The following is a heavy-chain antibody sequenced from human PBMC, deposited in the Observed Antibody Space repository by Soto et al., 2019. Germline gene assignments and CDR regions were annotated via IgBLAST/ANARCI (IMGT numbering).Heavy chain of an antibody. Sequence: QVQLVESGGGVVQPGRSLRLSCAASGFTFSSYGMHWVRQAPGKGLEWVAVIWYDGSNKYYADSVKGRFTISRDNSKNTLYLQMNSLRAEDTAVYYCARDLTTVTTGAGYWGQGTLVTVSS. J-gene: IGHJ4*02. CDR3: ARDLTTVTTGAGY. CDR2: IWYDGSNK. D-gene: IGHD4-17*01. CDR1: GFTFSSYG. V-gene: IGHV3-33*01.